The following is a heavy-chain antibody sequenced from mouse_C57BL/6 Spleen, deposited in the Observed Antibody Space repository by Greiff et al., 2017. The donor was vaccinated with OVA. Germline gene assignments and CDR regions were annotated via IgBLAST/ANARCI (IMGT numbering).Heavy chain of an antibody. CDR3: ARGGAAQATAWFAY. CDR2: IDPSDSET. V-gene: IGHV1-52*01. Sequence: QVHVKQPGAELVRPGSSVKLSCKASGYTFTSYWMHWVKQRPIQGLEWIGNIDPSDSETHYNQKFKDKATLTVDKSSSTAYMQLSSLTSEDSAVYYCARGGAAQATAWFAYWGQGTLVTVSA. D-gene: IGHD3-2*02. J-gene: IGHJ3*01. CDR1: GYTFTSYW.